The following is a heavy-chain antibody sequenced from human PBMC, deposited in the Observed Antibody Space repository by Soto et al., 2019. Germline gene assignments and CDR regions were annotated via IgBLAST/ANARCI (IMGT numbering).Heavy chain of an antibody. Sequence: ASVKVSCKASGYTFTSYAMHWVRQAPRQRLEWMGWINAGNGNTKYSQKFQGRVTITRDTSASTAYMELSSLRSEDTAVYYCARDMFVAGGGYIDYWGQGTLVTVSS. CDR2: INAGNGNT. D-gene: IGHD6-19*01. J-gene: IGHJ4*02. CDR3: ARDMFVAGGGYIDY. CDR1: GYTFTSYA. V-gene: IGHV1-3*01.